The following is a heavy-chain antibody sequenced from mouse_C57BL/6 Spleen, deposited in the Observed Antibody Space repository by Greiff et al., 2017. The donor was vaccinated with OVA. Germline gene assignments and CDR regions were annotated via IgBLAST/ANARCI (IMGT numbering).Heavy chain of an antibody. CDR1: GYTFTSYW. J-gene: IGHJ4*01. Sequence: QVQLQQPGAELVRPGSSVKLSCKASGYTFTSYWMHWVKQRPIQGLEWIGNTDPSDSETHYNQKFKDKATLTVDKSSSTAYMQLSSLTSEDSAVYYCARYGYYDYYAMDYWGQGTSVTVSS. CDR2: TDPSDSET. CDR3: ARYGYYDYYAMDY. V-gene: IGHV1-52*01. D-gene: IGHD2-3*01.